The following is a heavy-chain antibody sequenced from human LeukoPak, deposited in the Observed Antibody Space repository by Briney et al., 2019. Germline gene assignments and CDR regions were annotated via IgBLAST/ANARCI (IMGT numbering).Heavy chain of an antibody. D-gene: IGHD1-26*01. Sequence: GGSLRLSCAASGFTFNYYAMNWVRQAPGKGLEWVSGISWNSGNKGYADSVKGRFTISRDNAKNSLYLQMNSLRTEDTALYYCAKDRVGATGDYYDMDVWGQGTTVTVSS. V-gene: IGHV3-9*01. CDR2: ISWNSGNK. CDR3: AKDRVGATGDYYDMDV. CDR1: GFTFNYYA. J-gene: IGHJ6*02.